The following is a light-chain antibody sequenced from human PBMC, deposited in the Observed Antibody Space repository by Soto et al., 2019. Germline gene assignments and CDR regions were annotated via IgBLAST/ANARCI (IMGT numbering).Light chain of an antibody. V-gene: IGKV3-15*01. CDR1: HSVSST. Sequence: EIVLTQSPATLSESEGARATLTCTASHSVSSTLAWYQQKPGQAPRLLVYGASTSATGIPSRFSGSGSGTQFTLTISSLQSEDFAVDYCQQHNNVPHTFGGGTKVEIK. CDR2: GAS. CDR3: QQHNNVPHT. J-gene: IGKJ4*01.